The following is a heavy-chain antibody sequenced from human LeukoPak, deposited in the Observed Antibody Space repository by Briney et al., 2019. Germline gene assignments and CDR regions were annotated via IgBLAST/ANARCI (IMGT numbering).Heavy chain of an antibody. V-gene: IGHV3-30-3*01. J-gene: IGHJ5*02. CDR3: VLRWFDP. CDR2: ISYDGSNK. CDR1: GFTFSSYA. Sequence: GGSLRLSCAASGFTFSSYAMHWVRQAPGKGLEWVAVISYDGSNKYYADSVKGRFTISRDNSKNTLYLQMNSLRAEDTAVYYCVLRWFDPWGQGTLVTVSS.